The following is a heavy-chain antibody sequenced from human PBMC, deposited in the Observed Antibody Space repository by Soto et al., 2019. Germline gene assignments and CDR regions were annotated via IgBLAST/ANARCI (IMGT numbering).Heavy chain of an antibody. CDR1: GYSFTIYW. CDR2: IYPANSDV. CDR3: ARRKYYSPEIDP. V-gene: IGHV5-51*01. D-gene: IGHD3-10*01. J-gene: IGHJ5*02. Sequence: PGESLKISCEASGYSFTIYWIGWVRQMPGKGLEWMGIIYPANSDVVYSPSFQGQVTISADKSINTAYLQWSSLKASDTAIYYCARRKYYSPEIDPWGQGTLVTVSS.